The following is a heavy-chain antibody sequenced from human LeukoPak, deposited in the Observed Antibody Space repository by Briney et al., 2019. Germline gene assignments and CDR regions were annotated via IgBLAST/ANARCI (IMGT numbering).Heavy chain of an antibody. V-gene: IGHV1-18*01. CDR3: AREPPGWELQCFDWSLVPRYYYGMDV. D-gene: IGHD3-9*01. Sequence: GASVKVSCKASGYTFTSYGISWVPQAPGQGLEWMGWISAYNGNTNYAQKLQGRVTMTTDTSTSTAYMELRSLRSDDTAAYYCAREPPGWELQCFDWSLVPRYYYGMDVWGQGTTVTVSS. CDR2: ISAYNGNT. CDR1: GYTFTSYG. J-gene: IGHJ6*02.